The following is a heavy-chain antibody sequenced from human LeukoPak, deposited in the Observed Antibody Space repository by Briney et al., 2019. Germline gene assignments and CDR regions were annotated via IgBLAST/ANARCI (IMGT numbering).Heavy chain of an antibody. CDR3: HTEVAALGDWFDP. V-gene: IGHV3-7*01. Sequence: GGSLRLSCAASGFTFSSYWMSWVRQAPGKGLEGVANIKQDGSEKYYVDSVKGRFTISRDNAKNSLYLQMNSLRAEDTAVYYCHTEVAALGDWFDPWGQGTLVTVSS. CDR1: GFTFSSYW. J-gene: IGHJ5*02. D-gene: IGHD2-15*01. CDR2: IKQDGSEK.